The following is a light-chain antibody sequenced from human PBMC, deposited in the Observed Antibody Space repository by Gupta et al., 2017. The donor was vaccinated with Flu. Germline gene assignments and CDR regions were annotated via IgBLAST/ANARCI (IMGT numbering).Light chain of an antibody. CDR1: QSLLHRNGYNY. V-gene: IGKV2-28*01. CDR2: LGS. Sequence: DIVMTQSPLSLPVTPGEPASISCRSSQSLLHRNGYNYLEWYLQKPGQAPQLLIYLGSNEASGVPDRFSGSGSGTDFALNISRVEAEDVGIYYCMQSLQTPRTFGQGTRVEI. J-gene: IGKJ1*01. CDR3: MQSLQTPRT.